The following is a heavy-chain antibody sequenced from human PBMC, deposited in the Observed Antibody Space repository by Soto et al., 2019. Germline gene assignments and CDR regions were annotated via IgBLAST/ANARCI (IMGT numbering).Heavy chain of an antibody. CDR2: IIPIFGTA. D-gene: IGHD6-25*01. Sequence: GASVKVSCKASGGTFSSYAISWVRQAPGQGLEWMGGIIPIFGTANYAQKFQGRVTITADESTSTAYMELSSLRSEDTAVYYCARAVGSSGSFEPRHCFDPWGQGTLVTVSS. J-gene: IGHJ5*02. CDR1: GGTFSSYA. CDR3: ARAVGSSGSFEPRHCFDP. V-gene: IGHV1-69*13.